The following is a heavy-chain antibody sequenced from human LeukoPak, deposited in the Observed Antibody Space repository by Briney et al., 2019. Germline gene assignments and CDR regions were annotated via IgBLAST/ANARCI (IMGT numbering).Heavy chain of an antibody. CDR1: GFTFSSYE. CDR2: ISCSGSTI. V-gene: IGHV3-48*03. J-gene: IGHJ4*02. D-gene: IGHD2-21*02. CDR3: ASGREGDSGLSAVDY. Sequence: PGGSLRLPCAASGFTFSSYEMNWVRQAPGKGLEWVSYISCSGSTIYYADSVKGRFTISRDNAKNSLYLQMNSLRAEDTAVYYCASGREGDSGLSAVDYWGQGTLVTVSS.